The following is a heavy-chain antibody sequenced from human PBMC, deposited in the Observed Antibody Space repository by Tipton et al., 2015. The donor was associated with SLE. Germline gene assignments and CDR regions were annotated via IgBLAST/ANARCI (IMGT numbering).Heavy chain of an antibody. CDR1: GFTFSSYS. V-gene: IGHV3-48*01. D-gene: IGHD1-26*01. Sequence: SLRLSCAASGFTFSSYSMNWVRQAPGKGLEWVSYISSSSSTIYYADSAKGRFTISRDNAKNSLYLQMNSLRAEDTAVYYCARDGWELFFDYWGQGTLVTVSS. J-gene: IGHJ4*02. CDR2: ISSSSSTI. CDR3: ARDGWELFFDY.